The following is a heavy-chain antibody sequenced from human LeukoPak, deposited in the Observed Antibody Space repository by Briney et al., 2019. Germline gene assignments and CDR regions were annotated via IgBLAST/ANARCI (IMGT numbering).Heavy chain of an antibody. J-gene: IGHJ4*02. CDR2: IYYSGST. CDR3: ASSPKFGVGSD. CDR1: AGSIISNY. V-gene: IGHV4-59*01. Sequence: SETLSLTSIVTAGSIISNYWNWILQPPGKELEWFGNIYYSGSTYYNPSLMSRATISVDRSRNQFSLNLTSSTAADTAVYYCASSPKFGVGSDWGQGTLGTVSS. D-gene: IGHD3-3*01.